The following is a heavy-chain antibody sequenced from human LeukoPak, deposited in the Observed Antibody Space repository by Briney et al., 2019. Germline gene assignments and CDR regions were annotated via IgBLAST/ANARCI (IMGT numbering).Heavy chain of an antibody. J-gene: IGHJ4*02. Sequence: ASVKVSCKVSGYTLTELSMHWVRQAPGKGLEWMGGFDPEDGETIYAQKFQGRVTMTEDTSTDTAYMELSSLRSEDTAVYYCATGGGWVTLYYFDYWGQGTLVTVSS. CDR1: GYTLTELS. V-gene: IGHV1-24*01. CDR2: FDPEDGET. CDR3: ATGGGWVTLYYFDY. D-gene: IGHD4-23*01.